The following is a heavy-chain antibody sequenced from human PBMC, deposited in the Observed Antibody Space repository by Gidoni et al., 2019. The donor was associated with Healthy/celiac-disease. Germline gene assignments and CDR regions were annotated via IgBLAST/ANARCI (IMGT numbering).Heavy chain of an antibody. D-gene: IGHD1-26*01. Sequence: QVQLQQWGAGLLKPSATLSLTCAVYGGSFSGYYWSWIRQPPGKGLEWIGEINHSGSTNYNPSLKSRVTISVDTSKNQFSLKLSSVTAADTAVYYCARVRVGGRGPTQNRRLFNAFDIWGQGTMVTVSS. J-gene: IGHJ3*02. CDR2: INHSGST. CDR1: GGSFSGYY. V-gene: IGHV4-34*01. CDR3: ARVRVGGRGPTQNRRLFNAFDI.